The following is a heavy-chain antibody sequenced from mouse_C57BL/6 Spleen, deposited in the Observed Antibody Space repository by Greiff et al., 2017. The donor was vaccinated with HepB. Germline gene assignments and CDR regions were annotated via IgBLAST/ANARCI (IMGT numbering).Heavy chain of an antibody. J-gene: IGHJ3*01. V-gene: IGHV5-4*01. CDR2: ISDGGSYT. D-gene: IGHD2-4*01. CDR1: GFTFSSYA. Sequence: EVQLVESGGGLVKPGGSLKLSCAASGFTFSSYAMSWVRQTPEKRLEWVATISDGGSYTYYPDNVKGRFTISRDNAKNNLYLQMSHLKSEDTAMYYCARDGVDYPFAYWGQGTLVTVSA. CDR3: ARDGVDYPFAY.